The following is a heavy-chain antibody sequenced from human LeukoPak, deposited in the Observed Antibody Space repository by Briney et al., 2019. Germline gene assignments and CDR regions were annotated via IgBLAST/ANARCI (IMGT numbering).Heavy chain of an antibody. Sequence: GASVKVSCKAFGYTFTGYWMHWVRQAPGQGPEWMGVISPSGGSTIYAQKFKGRVTMTTDTSTSTAYMELRSLRSDDTAVYYCARDTQQPGNWFDPWGQGTLVTVSS. D-gene: IGHD2-15*01. J-gene: IGHJ5*02. V-gene: IGHV1-46*01. CDR1: GYTFTGYW. CDR3: ARDTQQPGNWFDP. CDR2: ISPSGGST.